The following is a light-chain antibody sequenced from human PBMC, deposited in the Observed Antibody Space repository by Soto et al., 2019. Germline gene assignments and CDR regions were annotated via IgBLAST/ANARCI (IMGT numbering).Light chain of an antibody. CDR3: QQYKT. Sequence: DIQMTQSPSTLSASVGDRVTITCRASQSISSWLAGYQQKPGQAPKRLIYKASSLESGGPSRFSGSGSGTEFTLTTSSLRPDDVATYYCQQYKTFGGGIKVESK. J-gene: IGKJ4*01. CDR1: QSISSW. CDR2: KAS. V-gene: IGKV1-5*03.